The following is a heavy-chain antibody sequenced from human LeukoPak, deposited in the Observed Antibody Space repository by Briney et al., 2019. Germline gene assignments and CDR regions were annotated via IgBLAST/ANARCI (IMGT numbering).Heavy chain of an antibody. V-gene: IGHV3-11*01. CDR2: ISSSGNTT. D-gene: IGHD3-10*01. J-gene: IGHJ4*02. CDR1: GFTFSDNY. CDR3: AKGPMGRGFDY. Sequence: GGSLRLSCAASGFTFSDNYMSWIRQAPGKGLEWVSYISSSGNTTYNADSVKGRFSITRDNAKNSLYLQMNSLRAEDTAIYYCAKGPMGRGFDYWGQGTLVTVSS.